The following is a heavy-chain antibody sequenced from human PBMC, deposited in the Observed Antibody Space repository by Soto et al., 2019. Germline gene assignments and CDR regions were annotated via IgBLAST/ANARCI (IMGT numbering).Heavy chain of an antibody. CDR3: AKGQTWIQLWSYFDY. Sequence: GGSLRLSCAASGFTFSSYGMHWVRQAPGKGLEWVAVISYDGSNKYYADSVKGRFTISRDNSKNTLYLQMNSLRAEDTAVYYCAKGQTWIQLWSYFDYWGQGTLVTV. CDR1: GFTFSSYG. J-gene: IGHJ4*02. D-gene: IGHD5-18*01. V-gene: IGHV3-30*18. CDR2: ISYDGSNK.